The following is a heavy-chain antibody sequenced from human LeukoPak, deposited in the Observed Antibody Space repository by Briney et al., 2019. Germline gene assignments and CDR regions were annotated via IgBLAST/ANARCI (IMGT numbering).Heavy chain of an antibody. V-gene: IGHV1-2*02. CDR1: GYTFNDYY. CDR2: INPNSGGT. D-gene: IGHD3-16*01. Sequence: GSVKVSCKASGYTFNDYYLHWVRQAPGQGLEWVGWINPNSGGTNYAQKYKGRVTMTRDTSITTAYMELSRLRSDDTAIYYCANLPLNIGVDYWGQGTLVTASS. J-gene: IGHJ4*02. CDR3: ANLPLNIGVDY.